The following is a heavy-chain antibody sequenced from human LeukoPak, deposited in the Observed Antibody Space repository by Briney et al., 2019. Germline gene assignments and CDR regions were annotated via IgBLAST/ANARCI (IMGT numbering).Heavy chain of an antibody. J-gene: IGHJ4*02. Sequence: GGSLRLSCAASGFIFSDYAMSWVRQAPGKGLEGGSNINDRDDSTYYADSVKGRFTISRDNSKNTLFLHMNSLRAEDTAVYYCAKHPSKYCSSTSCYFYYWGQGTLVTVSS. V-gene: IGHV3-23*01. D-gene: IGHD2-2*01. CDR1: GFIFSDYA. CDR3: AKHPSKYCSSTSCYFYY. CDR2: INDRDDST.